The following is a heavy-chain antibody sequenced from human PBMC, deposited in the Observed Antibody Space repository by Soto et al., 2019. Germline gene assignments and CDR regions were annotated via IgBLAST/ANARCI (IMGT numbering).Heavy chain of an antibody. V-gene: IGHV3-53*01. CDR1: GFNVSTKD. D-gene: IGHD1-26*01. CDR3: ARGSGSLYYFHF. Sequence: TGGSLRLSCAASGFNVSTKDMTWVRQAQGKGLEWVSVIYSGGTTYYADSVKGRFIISRDNFKNTLYLQMNNLRAEDTALYYCARGSGSLYYFHFWGQGTLVTVSS. J-gene: IGHJ4*02. CDR2: IYSGGTT.